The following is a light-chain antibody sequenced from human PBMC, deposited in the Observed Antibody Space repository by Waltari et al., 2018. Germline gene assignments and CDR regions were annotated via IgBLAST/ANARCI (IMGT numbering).Light chain of an antibody. CDR3: QQYYSTPPIT. CDR2: WAA. Sequence: EIVLTHSPDSLAVSLGERATITCKSSQSVLYSSTNNNYLAWSQQKPGQPPKLLIYWAATRESGVPDRFSGSGSGADFTLTISSLQAEDVAVYYCQQYYSTPPITFGQGTRLEIK. J-gene: IGKJ5*01. V-gene: IGKV4-1*01. CDR1: QSVLYSSTNNNY.